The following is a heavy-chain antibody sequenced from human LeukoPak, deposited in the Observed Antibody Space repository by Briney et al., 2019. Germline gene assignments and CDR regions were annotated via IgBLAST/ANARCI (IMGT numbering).Heavy chain of an antibody. CDR2: IIPIFGTA. D-gene: IGHD6-6*01. J-gene: IGHJ4*02. CDR1: GGTFSSYA. Sequence: ASVKVSCKASGGTFSSYAISWVRQAPGQGLEWMGGIIPIFGTANYAQKFQGRVTITADESTSTTYMELSSLRSEDTAVYYCARDRGAYSSSSELGYWGQGTLVTVSS. V-gene: IGHV1-69*13. CDR3: ARDRGAYSSSSELGY.